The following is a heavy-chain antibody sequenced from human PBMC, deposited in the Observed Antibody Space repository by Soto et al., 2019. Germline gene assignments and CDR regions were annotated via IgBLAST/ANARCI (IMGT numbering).Heavy chain of an antibody. V-gene: IGHV4-4*07. Sequence: QVHLQESGPGLVKPSGTLSLICTVSGNSMFNYYWSWIRQPAGKGLEWIGRVYTDGTAIYNPSLKGLVTESVGMFKDPLSPNLKSRTPADSVGYYRGKRGFVDGDYMHHVMDVWGQGATVIVSP. CDR1: GNSMFNYY. J-gene: IGHJ6*01. CDR3: GKRGFVDGDYMHHVMDV. D-gene: IGHD4-17*01. CDR2: VYTDGTA.